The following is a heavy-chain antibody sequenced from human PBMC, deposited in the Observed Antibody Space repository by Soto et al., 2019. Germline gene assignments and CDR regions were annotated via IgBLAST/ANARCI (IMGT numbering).Heavy chain of an antibody. D-gene: IGHD6-19*01. J-gene: IGHJ4*02. Sequence: PGGSLRLSCAASGFTFSSYAMSWVRQAPGKGLEWVSVISGSSGSTYYADSVKGRFTISRDNSKSTLFLQMSSLRADDTALYYCAKAFSSGWNFPRLYFDSWGQGTQVTVS. CDR2: ISGSSGST. CDR3: AKAFSSGWNFPRLYFDS. V-gene: IGHV3-23*01. CDR1: GFTFSSYA.